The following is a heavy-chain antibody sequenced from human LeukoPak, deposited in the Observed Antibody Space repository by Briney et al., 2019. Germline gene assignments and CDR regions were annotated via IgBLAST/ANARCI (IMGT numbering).Heavy chain of an antibody. CDR1: GGSISSGSYS. CDR2: IYTSGST. V-gene: IGHV4-61*02. D-gene: IGHD3-3*01. CDR3: ARALRFLEWLLLDY. J-gene: IGHJ4*02. Sequence: SQTLSLTCTVSGGSISSGSYSWSWIRQPAGKGLEWIGRIYTSGSTNYNPSLKSRVTISVGTSKNQFSLKLSSVTAADTAVYYCARALRFLEWLLLDYWGQGTLVTVSS.